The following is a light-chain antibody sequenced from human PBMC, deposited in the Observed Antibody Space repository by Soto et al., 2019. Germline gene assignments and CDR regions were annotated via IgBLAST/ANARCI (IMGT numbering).Light chain of an antibody. CDR3: QQRNSWPWT. CDR1: QRVSNN. Sequence: EIVMTQSPATRSVSPGEKGTLSCMASQRVSNNLAWFQQKPGQVPRLLIYGASNRATGVSARFSGSGSGTEFTLTISSLQSEDFAVYYCQQRNSWPWTFGQGTKVDIK. J-gene: IGKJ1*01. CDR2: GAS. V-gene: IGKV3-15*01.